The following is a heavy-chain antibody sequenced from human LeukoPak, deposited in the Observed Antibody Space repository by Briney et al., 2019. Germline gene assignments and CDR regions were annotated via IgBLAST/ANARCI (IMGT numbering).Heavy chain of an antibody. CDR1: GFTFSSYE. CDR2: ISSSGSTI. V-gene: IGHV3-48*03. D-gene: IGHD3-22*01. Sequence: GGSLRLSCAASGFTFSSYEMNWVRQAPGKGLEWVSYISSSGSTIYYADSVKGRFTISRDNAKNSLYLQMNSLRAEDTAVYYCARDPITMRFNGDGWFDPWGQGTLVTVSS. CDR3: ARDPITMRFNGDGWFDP. J-gene: IGHJ5*02.